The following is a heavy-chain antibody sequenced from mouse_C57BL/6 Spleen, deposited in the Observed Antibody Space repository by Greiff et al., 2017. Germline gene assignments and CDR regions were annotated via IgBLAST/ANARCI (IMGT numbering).Heavy chain of an antibody. J-gene: IGHJ4*01. D-gene: IGHD1-3*01. CDR1: GYAFSSYW. CDR3: GRGRNASSGGDMDV. CDR2: IYPGDGDT. Sequence: QVQLQQSGAELVKPGASVKISCKASGYAFSSYWMTWVKQRPGKGLEWIGQIYPGDGDTNYNGKFTGKATLTADKSSSTAYLPLSILTSEDAAVYFCGRGRNASSGGDMDVWGKGTSVTVSS. V-gene: IGHV1-80*01.